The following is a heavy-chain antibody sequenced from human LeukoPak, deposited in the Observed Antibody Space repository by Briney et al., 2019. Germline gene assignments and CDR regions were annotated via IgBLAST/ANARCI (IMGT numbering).Heavy chain of an antibody. V-gene: IGHV3-23*01. Sequence: GGSLRLSCAASGFTFSGYAMSWVRQAPGKGLEWVSAISGSGGSTYYADSVKGRFTISRDNSKNTLYLQMNSLRAEDTAVYYCAKDGYSSGWYEVYWGQGTLVTVSS. CDR3: AKDGYSSGWYEVY. CDR1: GFTFSGYA. CDR2: ISGSGGST. J-gene: IGHJ4*02. D-gene: IGHD6-19*01.